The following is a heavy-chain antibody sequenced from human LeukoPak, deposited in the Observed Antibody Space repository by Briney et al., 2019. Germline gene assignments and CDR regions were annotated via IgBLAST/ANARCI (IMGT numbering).Heavy chain of an antibody. Sequence: QPGGSLRLSCAASGFTFSSYGMHWVRQAPGKGLEWVAVISYDGSNKYYADSVKGRFTISRDNSKNTLYQQMNSLRAEDTAVYYCAKDAPNHVLRYFRPGGGESGFDYWGQGTLVTVSA. V-gene: IGHV3-30*18. CDR2: ISYDGSNK. CDR3: AKDAPNHVLRYFRPGGGESGFDY. D-gene: IGHD3-9*01. CDR1: GFTFSSYG. J-gene: IGHJ4*02.